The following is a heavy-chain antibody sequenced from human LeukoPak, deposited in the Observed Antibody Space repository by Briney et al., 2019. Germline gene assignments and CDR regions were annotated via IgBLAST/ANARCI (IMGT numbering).Heavy chain of an antibody. CDR3: AKEMNYYDSSGYYLEWFDP. V-gene: IGHV3-9*01. Sequence: SLRLSCAASGFTFDDYAMHWVRQAPGKGLEWVSGISWSSGSVGYADSVKGRFTISRDNSKNTLFLQMNSLRADDTAVYYCAKEMNYYDSSGYYLEWFDPWGQGTLVTVSS. J-gene: IGHJ5*02. CDR2: ISWSSGSV. D-gene: IGHD3-22*01. CDR1: GFTFDDYA.